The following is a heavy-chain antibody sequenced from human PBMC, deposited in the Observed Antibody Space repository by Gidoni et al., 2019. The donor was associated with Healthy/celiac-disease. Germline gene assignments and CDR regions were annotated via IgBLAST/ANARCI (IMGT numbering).Heavy chain of an antibody. CDR2: ISSSSSYI. CDR3: ARDSVIAVAGTVDY. D-gene: IGHD6-19*01. Sequence: EVQLVESGGGLVKPGGSLRLSCAASGFTFSSYSMNWVRQAPGKGLEWVSSISSSSSYIYYADSVKGRFTISRDNAKNSLYLQMNSLRAEDTAVYYCARDSVIAVAGTVDYWGQGTLVTVSS. V-gene: IGHV3-21*01. J-gene: IGHJ4*02. CDR1: GFTFSSYS.